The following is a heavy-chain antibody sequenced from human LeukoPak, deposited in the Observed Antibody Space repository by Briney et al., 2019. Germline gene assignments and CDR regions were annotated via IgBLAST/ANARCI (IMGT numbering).Heavy chain of an antibody. Sequence: GGSLRLSCAASGFTSSNYGMHWVRQAPGKGLEWVAFIRSDESNKYYADSVKGRFTISRDDSKGTLYLQMNSLRAEDTAVYYCASEKSRVCDYVWGSYLCPHYDYWGQGTLVTVSS. J-gene: IGHJ4*02. CDR3: ASEKSRVCDYVWGSYLCPHYDY. CDR1: GFTSSNYG. CDR2: IRSDESNK. V-gene: IGHV3-30*02. D-gene: IGHD3-16*02.